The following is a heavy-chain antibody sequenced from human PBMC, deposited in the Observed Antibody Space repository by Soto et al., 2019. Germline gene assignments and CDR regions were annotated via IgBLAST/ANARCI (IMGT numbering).Heavy chain of an antibody. CDR1: GGSIRGSSYS. V-gene: IGHV4-30-2*01. CDR2: IYDTGST. D-gene: IGHD1-26*01. Sequence: SETLSLTCTVSGGSIRGSSYSWSWIRQPPGKGLEWIGYIYDTGSTYYNPSLKSRVTISVDTSKNQFSLNVNSVTAADTAVYYCARTWELIKFDYWGQGTRVTVSS. CDR3: ARTWELIKFDY. J-gene: IGHJ4*02.